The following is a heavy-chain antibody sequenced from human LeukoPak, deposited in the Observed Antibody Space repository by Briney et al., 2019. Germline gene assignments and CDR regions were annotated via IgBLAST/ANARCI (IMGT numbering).Heavy chain of an antibody. Sequence: GGALRLSCAASGFTFRNAWMSWVRQAPGKGLEWVGRIKSKTDGGTTDYAAPVKRRITISRDDSKTTLSLQINSLKNEATAVYYCTTDGYSSGWYRDYYYYGMDVWGQGTTVTVSS. J-gene: IGHJ6*02. D-gene: IGHD6-19*01. V-gene: IGHV3-15*01. CDR1: GFTFRNAW. CDR2: IKSKTDGGTT. CDR3: TTDGYSSGWYRDYYYYGMDV.